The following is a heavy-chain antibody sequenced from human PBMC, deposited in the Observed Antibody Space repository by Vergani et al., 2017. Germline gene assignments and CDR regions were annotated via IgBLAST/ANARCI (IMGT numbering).Heavy chain of an antibody. CDR3: ARRDSSSPALDY. Sequence: VQLVESGGGVVQPGGSLRLSCAASGFTFRSYGIHWVRQATGKGLEWVSAIGTAGDTYYPGSVKGRFTISRENAKNSLYLQMNGLRAGDTAVYYCARRDSSSPALDYWGQGTLVTVSS. CDR2: IGTAGDT. D-gene: IGHD6-6*01. J-gene: IGHJ4*02. V-gene: IGHV3-13*01. CDR1: GFTFRSYG.